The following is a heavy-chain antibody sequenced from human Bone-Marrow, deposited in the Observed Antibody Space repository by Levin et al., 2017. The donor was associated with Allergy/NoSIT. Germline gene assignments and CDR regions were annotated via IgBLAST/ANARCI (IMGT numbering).Heavy chain of an antibody. CDR1: ATTFTSYW. V-gene: IGHV5-51*01. CDR3: ARHVTYGAGSYDAFDL. CDR2: VYPDESDT. D-gene: IGHD3-10*01. J-gene: IGHJ3*01. Sequence: GGSLRLSCKGSATTFTSYWIGWVRQLPGKGLEWMGVVYPDESDTIYSPSFQGQVTISADPSISTAYLRRGSLRASDTATYYCARHVTYGAGSYDAFDLWGQGTMVTVSS.